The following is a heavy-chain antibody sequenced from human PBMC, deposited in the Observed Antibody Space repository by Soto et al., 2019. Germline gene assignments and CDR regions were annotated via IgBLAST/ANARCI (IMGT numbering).Heavy chain of an antibody. V-gene: IGHV4-30-4*01. CDR3: SRGPSGDKVDY. CDR2: IYNSGST. D-gene: IGHD1-26*01. J-gene: IGHJ4*02. Sequence: QVQLQESGPGVVEPSQTLSLTCTVSGGSINNNGYFWSWIRQPPGGGLEWIGHIYNSGSTYRNPSLKSRLTISVDTSKNQFSLKLSSVTAADTAVYYCSRGPSGDKVDYWGQGTLVTVSS. CDR1: GGSINNNGYF.